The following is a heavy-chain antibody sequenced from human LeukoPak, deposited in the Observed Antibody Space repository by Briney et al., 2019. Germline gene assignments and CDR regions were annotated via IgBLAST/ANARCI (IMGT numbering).Heavy chain of an antibody. CDR3: ARARYSSSQDDY. J-gene: IGHJ4*02. Sequence: SVKVSCKASGGTFSSYAINWVRQAPGQGLEWMGGIIPILGIANYAQKFQGRVTITADKSTSTAYMELSSLRSEDTAVYYCARARYSSSQDDYWGQGTLVTVSS. CDR2: IIPILGIA. CDR1: GGTFSSYA. V-gene: IGHV1-69*10. D-gene: IGHD6-13*01.